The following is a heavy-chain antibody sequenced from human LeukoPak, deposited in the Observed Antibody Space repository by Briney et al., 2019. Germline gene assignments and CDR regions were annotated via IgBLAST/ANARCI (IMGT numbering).Heavy chain of an antibody. V-gene: IGHV4-4*07. CDR2: IYTSGST. J-gene: IGHJ6*02. CDR1: GGSISDNY. CDR3: ARGPVVVPAATDYYYYYGMDV. D-gene: IGHD2-2*01. Sequence: SETLSLTCTVSGGSISDNYWSWIRQPAGKGLEWIGRIYTSGSTNYNPPLKSRVTMSVDTSKNQFSLKLSSVTAADTAVYYCARGPVVVPAATDYYYYYGMDVWGQGTTVTVSS.